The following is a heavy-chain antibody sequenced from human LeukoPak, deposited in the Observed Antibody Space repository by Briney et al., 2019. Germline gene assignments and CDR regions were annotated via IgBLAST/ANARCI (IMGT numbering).Heavy chain of an antibody. J-gene: IGHJ4*02. CDR2: INSDGSST. V-gene: IGHV3-74*01. CDR3: ARDASFGGRGNDY. Sequence: GGSLRLSCAASGFTFSSYWMHWVRQAPGKGLVWVSRINSDGSSTSYADSVKGRFTISRDNAKNSLYLQMNSLRAEDTAVYYCARDASFGGRGNDYWGQGTLVTVSS. D-gene: IGHD3-16*01. CDR1: GFTFSSYW.